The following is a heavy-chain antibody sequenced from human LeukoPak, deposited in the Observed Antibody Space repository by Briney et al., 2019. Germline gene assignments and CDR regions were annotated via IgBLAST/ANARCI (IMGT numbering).Heavy chain of an antibody. D-gene: IGHD1-26*01. J-gene: IGHJ4*02. CDR3: ARDFPWEYYFDY. CDR1: GFTFSSYE. Sequence: KPGGSLRLSCAASGFTFSSYEMNWVRQAPGKGLEWVSSISSSSSYIYYADSVKGRFTISRDNAKNSLYLQMNSLRAEDTAVYYCARDFPWEYYFDYWGQGTLVTVSS. V-gene: IGHV3-21*01. CDR2: ISSSSSYI.